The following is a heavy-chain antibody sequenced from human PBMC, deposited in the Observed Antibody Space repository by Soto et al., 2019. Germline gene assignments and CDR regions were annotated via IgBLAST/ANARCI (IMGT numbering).Heavy chain of an antibody. Sequence: GGSLRLSCAASGFTFSDYYMSWIRQAPGKGLEWVSYISSSSSYTNYADSVKGRFTISRDNAKNSLYLQMNSLRAEDTAVYYCXRDXXXGSDSXXXQLXWXDXWGQGTLXTAPQ. V-gene: IGHV3-11*06. D-gene: IGHD5-12*01. CDR3: XRDXXXGSDSXXXQLXWXDX. J-gene: IGHJ5*02. CDR1: GFTFSDYY. CDR2: ISSSSSYT.